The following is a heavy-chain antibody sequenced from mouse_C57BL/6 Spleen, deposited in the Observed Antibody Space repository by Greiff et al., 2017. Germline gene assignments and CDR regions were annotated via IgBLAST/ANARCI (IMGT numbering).Heavy chain of an antibody. Sequence: VKLQQSGAELVRPGASVTLSCKASGYTFTDYEMHWVKQTPVHGLEWIGAIDPETGGTAYNQKFKGKAILTADKSSSTAYMELRSLTSEDSAVYYCTRTHYYGSSPYYFDYWGQGTTLTVSS. CDR1: GYTFTDYE. V-gene: IGHV1-15*01. D-gene: IGHD1-1*01. CDR2: IDPETGGT. J-gene: IGHJ2*01. CDR3: TRTHYYGSSPYYFDY.